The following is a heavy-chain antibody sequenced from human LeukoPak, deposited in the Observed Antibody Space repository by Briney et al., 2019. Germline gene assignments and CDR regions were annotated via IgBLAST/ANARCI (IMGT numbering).Heavy chain of an antibody. CDR2: INHSGST. J-gene: IGHJ6*02. D-gene: IGHD2-2*01. Sequence: PSETLSLTCTVSGGSISSYYWSWIRQPPGKGLEWIGEINHSGSTNYNPSLKSRVTISVDTSKNQFSLKLSSVTAADTAVYYCARRTRYYYYYGMDVWGQGTTVTVSS. CDR3: ARRTRYYYYYGMDV. CDR1: GGSISSYY. V-gene: IGHV4-34*01.